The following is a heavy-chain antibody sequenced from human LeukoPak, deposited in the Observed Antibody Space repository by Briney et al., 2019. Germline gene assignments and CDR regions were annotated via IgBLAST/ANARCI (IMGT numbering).Heavy chain of an antibody. Sequence: GGSLRLSCAVSGFTVYSNYMTWVRQAPGKGPEWLSVIYSGGDTYYADSVKGRFTISRDNSKNMVYLQMNSLRAEDTAVYYCARGPYCSGGSCYDFDYWGQGTLVTVSS. CDR1: GFTVYSNY. CDR3: ARGPYCSGGSCYDFDY. D-gene: IGHD2-15*01. V-gene: IGHV3-53*01. CDR2: IYSGGDT. J-gene: IGHJ4*02.